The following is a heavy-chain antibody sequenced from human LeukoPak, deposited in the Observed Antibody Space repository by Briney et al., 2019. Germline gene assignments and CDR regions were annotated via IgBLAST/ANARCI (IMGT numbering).Heavy chain of an antibody. V-gene: IGHV3-23*01. CDR3: AQGEDYYDSSGYYYPFDY. CDR1: GFTFSSYA. J-gene: IGHJ4*02. CDR2: ISGSGGST. D-gene: IGHD3-22*01. Sequence: GGSLRLSCAASGFTFSSYAMSWVRQAPGKGLEWVSAISGSGGSTYYADSVKGRFTISRDNSKNTLYLQMNSLRAEDTAVYYCAQGEDYYDSSGYYYPFDYWGQGTLVTVSS.